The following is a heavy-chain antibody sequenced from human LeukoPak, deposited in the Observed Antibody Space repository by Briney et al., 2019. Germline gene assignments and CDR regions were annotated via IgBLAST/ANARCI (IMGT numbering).Heavy chain of an antibody. CDR3: AKDRGYDSSGYVAAFDI. Sequence: QSGGSLRLSCAASGFTFSSYAMSWVRQAPGKGLEWVSAISGSGGSTYYADSVKGRFTISRDNSKNTLYLQMNSLRAEDTAVYYCAKDRGYDSSGYVAAFDIWGQGTMVTVSS. J-gene: IGHJ3*02. D-gene: IGHD3-22*01. CDR1: GFTFSSYA. CDR2: ISGSGGST. V-gene: IGHV3-23*01.